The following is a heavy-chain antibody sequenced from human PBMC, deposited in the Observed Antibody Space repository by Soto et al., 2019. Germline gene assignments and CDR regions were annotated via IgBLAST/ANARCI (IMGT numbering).Heavy chain of an antibody. Sequence: DVQLVASGGGLVKPGGSLRLSCEASGFTFSVSAMNWVRQAPGKGLEWVSSINGGSTSVHYADSVKGRFTISRDNANNSRSLQLNNLRVEDTAVYYCARGGGSLNYWGQGTLVSVSS. D-gene: IGHD2-15*01. J-gene: IGHJ4*02. CDR3: ARGGGSLNY. V-gene: IGHV3-21*02. CDR1: GFTFSVSA. CDR2: INGGSTSV.